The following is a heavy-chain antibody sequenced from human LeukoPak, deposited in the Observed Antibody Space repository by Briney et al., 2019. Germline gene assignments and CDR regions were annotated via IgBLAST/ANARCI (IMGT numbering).Heavy chain of an antibody. Sequence: ASVKVSCKASGHTFTSDDINWVRQATGQGLEWMGWMNPNSGNTGYAQKFQRRVTMTRNTSISTAYMELSRLTSEDTGVYYCTRGLPRDGLVVIAAANEYWGQGSLVTVSS. CDR1: GHTFTSDD. CDR3: TRGLPRDGLVVIAAANEY. CDR2: MNPNSGNT. V-gene: IGHV1-8*01. D-gene: IGHD2-2*01. J-gene: IGHJ4*02.